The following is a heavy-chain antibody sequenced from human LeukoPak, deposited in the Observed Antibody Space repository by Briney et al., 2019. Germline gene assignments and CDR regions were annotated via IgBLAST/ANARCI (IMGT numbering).Heavy chain of an antibody. Sequence: KPSETVSLTCTVSGGSISRFSLSWVRQPPGKGLEWVGYIYYSGSTNYNPYHQSRVTISVDTTKNQFSLKLSSVTAADTAVYYCARRVKSSGWYGGTFDYWGQGTLVSVSS. D-gene: IGHD6-19*01. J-gene: IGHJ4*02. CDR1: GGSISRFS. CDR2: IYYSGST. CDR3: ARRVKSSGWYGGTFDY. V-gene: IGHV4-59*01.